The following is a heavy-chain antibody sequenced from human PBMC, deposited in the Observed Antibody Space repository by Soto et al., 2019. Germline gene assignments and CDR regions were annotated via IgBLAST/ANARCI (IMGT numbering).Heavy chain of an antibody. CDR2: ISYDGSNK. CDR3: ARGSTMIVPVAFDI. D-gene: IGHD3-22*01. CDR1: GFTFSSYG. J-gene: IGHJ3*02. V-gene: IGHV3-30-3*01. Sequence: TGGSLRLSCAASGFTFSSYGVHWVRQAPGKGLEWVAVISYDGSNKHYADSVKGRFTISRDNSKTTLYLQMNSLRAEDTAVYYCARGSTMIVPVAFDIWGQGTMVTVSS.